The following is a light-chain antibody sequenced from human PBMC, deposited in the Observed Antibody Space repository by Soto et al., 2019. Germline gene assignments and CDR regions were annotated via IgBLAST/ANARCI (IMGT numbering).Light chain of an antibody. V-gene: IGKV3D-15*01. CDR3: KQFNNWPYT. J-gene: IGKJ5*01. Sequence: EIVLTQSPGTMSLSPGSRYTLSRRASQSVSNNYLAWYQQKPGQDARLLIYGESNRATGIKDRFSGSGSGTEFTLTISSLQSEDFAVYYCKQFNNWPYTLGKGKRLEIK. CDR2: GES. CDR1: QSVSNN.